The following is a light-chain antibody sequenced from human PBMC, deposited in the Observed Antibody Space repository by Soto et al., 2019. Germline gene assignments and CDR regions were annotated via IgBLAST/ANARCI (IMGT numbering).Light chain of an antibody. J-gene: IGKJ1*01. CDR2: DAS. V-gene: IGKV1-5*01. Sequence: DFPMTKSPSTLSASVGDRVTITCRASQSISSWLAWYQQKPGKAPKLLIYDASSLESGVPSRFSGSGSGTEFTLTISSLQPDDFATYYCQQYNSYWPFGQGTKV. CDR3: QQYNSYWP. CDR1: QSISSW.